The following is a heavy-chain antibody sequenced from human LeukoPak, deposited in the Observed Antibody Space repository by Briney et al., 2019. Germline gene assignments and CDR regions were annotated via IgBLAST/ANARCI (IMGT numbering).Heavy chain of an antibody. CDR3: ATVWVANWGPGLDATDI. J-gene: IGHJ3*02. CDR2: ISSSSSYI. V-gene: IGHV3-21*01. Sequence: GGSLRLSCAASGFTFSSYSMNWVRQAPGKGLEWVSSISSSSSYIYYADSVKGRFTISRDNAKNSLYLQMNSLRAEDTAVYYCATVWVANWGPGLDATDIWGQGTMVTVYS. CDR1: GFTFSSYS. D-gene: IGHD7-27*01.